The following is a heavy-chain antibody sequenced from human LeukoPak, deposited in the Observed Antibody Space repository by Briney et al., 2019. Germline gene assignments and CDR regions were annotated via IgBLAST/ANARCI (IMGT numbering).Heavy chain of an antibody. J-gene: IGHJ4*02. D-gene: IGHD5-18*01. CDR3: ARMFPRGYSYGHFDY. CDR1: GGTFSSYA. CDR2: IIPIFGTA. V-gene: IGHV1-69*06. Sequence: ASVKVSCKASGGTFSSYAISWVRQAPGQGLEWMGGIIPIFGTANYAQKFQGRVTITADKSTSTAYMELSSLRSEDTAVYCCARMFPRGYSYGHFDYWGQGTLVTVSS.